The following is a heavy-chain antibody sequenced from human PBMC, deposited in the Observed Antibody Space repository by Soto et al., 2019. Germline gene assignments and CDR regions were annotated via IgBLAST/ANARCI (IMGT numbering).Heavy chain of an antibody. J-gene: IGHJ5*02. CDR1: GGSFSGYY. CDR3: ARVRYVWGSYRWNWFDP. Sequence: PSETLSLTCAVYGGSFSGYYWSWIRQPPGKGLEWIGEINHSGSTNYNPSLKSRVTISVDTSKNQFSLKLSSVTAADTAVYYCARVRYVWGSYRWNWFDPCGQGTLVTVSS. CDR2: INHSGST. V-gene: IGHV4-34*01. D-gene: IGHD3-16*02.